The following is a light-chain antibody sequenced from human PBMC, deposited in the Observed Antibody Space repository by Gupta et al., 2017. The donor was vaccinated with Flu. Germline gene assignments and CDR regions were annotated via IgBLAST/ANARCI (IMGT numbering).Light chain of an antibody. Sequence: DIVLTQSPGTLSLSPGERATLSCRASQSVSSSYVAWYQQKPGQAPRLLIYGASSRATGIPDRFSGSGSGTDFTRTISRLEPEDFAVYYCQQYGSSSITFGQGTRLEIK. CDR3: QQYGSSSIT. J-gene: IGKJ5*01. CDR2: GAS. V-gene: IGKV3-20*01. CDR1: QSVSSSY.